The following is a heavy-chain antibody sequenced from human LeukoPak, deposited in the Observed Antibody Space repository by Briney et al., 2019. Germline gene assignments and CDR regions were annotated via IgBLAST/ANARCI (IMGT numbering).Heavy chain of an antibody. Sequence: ASVKVSCKASGYTFTSYAMHWVRQAPGQGLEWMGWITPSGGTNYPQKFQGRVAITRDTSITTAYMDLSRLTSDNTAVYYCARDRYGDGFAHFDYWGQGALVTVSS. CDR2: ITPSGGT. CDR3: ARDRYGDGFAHFDY. D-gene: IGHD5-24*01. V-gene: IGHV1-2*02. CDR1: GYTFTSYA. J-gene: IGHJ4*02.